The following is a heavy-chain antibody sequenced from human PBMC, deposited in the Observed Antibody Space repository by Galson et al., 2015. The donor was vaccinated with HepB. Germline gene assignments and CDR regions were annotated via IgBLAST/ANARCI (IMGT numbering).Heavy chain of an antibody. CDR3: ARLGSTTWYGY. CDR1: GYTFSSYW. J-gene: IGHJ4*02. Sequence: QSGAEVKKPGESLKISCKGSGYTFSSYWVAWVRQMPGKGLEWMGITYPGDSRTRYSPSFEGQVTISADKSVSTAYLEWSSLTASDTAMYFCARLGSTTWYGYWGQGTLVTVSS. D-gene: IGHD6-13*01. CDR2: TYPGDSRT. V-gene: IGHV5-51*01.